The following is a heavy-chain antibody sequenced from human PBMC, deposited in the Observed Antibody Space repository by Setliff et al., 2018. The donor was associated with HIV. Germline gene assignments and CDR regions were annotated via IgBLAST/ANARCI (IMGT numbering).Heavy chain of an antibody. Sequence: SETLSLTCTVSGGSISSGNYYWSWIRRPAGKGLEWFGRIHSSGSTNYNPSLKSRVTISINTSKNQFSLKLCSVTAADTAVYYCPRVRDIVVVPASPQGYYYYMDVWGKGTTVTV. D-gene: IGHD2-2*01. V-gene: IGHV4-61*02. CDR1: GGSISSGNYY. CDR3: PRVRDIVVVPASPQGYYYYMDV. J-gene: IGHJ6*03. CDR2: IHSSGST.